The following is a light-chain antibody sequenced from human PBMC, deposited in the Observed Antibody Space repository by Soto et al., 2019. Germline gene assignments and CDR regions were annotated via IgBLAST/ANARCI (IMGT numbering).Light chain of an antibody. V-gene: IGKV3D-7*01. CDR3: QQVYTYPLT. J-gene: IGKJ4*01. CDR2: GAS. Sequence: TQSPRTPRSPPLHRATVYCTPSQSVTSSYLAWYQQKPGQAPRLLMYGASIRTSGIPDRFSGSGSGTDFTLTISSLQPEDLATYYCQQVYTYPLTFGGGTKVDI. CDR1: QSVTSSY.